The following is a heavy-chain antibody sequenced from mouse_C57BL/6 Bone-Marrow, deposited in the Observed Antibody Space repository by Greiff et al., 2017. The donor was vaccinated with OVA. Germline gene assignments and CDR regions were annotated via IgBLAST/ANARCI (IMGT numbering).Heavy chain of an antibody. V-gene: IGHV1-64*01. CDR1: GYTFTSYW. CDR3: ARWGTYDGPLFDY. Sequence: QVQLQQPGAELVKPGASVKLSCKASGYTFTSYWMHWVKQRPGQGLEWIGMIHPNSGSTNYNEKFKGKATLTADKSSSTAYMQLSSLTSEDSAVYFCARWGTYDGPLFDYWGQGTTLTVSS. J-gene: IGHJ2*01. CDR2: IHPNSGST. D-gene: IGHD2-3*01.